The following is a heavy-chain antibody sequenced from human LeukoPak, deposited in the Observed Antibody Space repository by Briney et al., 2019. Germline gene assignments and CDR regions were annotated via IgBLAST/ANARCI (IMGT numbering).Heavy chain of an antibody. Sequence: ASVKVSCKASKYTFSGYYIHWVRQAPGQGLEWMGSLNPINGDTKYAHPFNGRVTMTMDTSISTVYMELKTLTSDDTAVYYCARHDGYGSGRWDWFDPWGQGTLVTVSS. V-gene: IGHV1-2*07. CDR2: LNPINGDT. CDR3: ARHDGYGSGRWDWFDP. J-gene: IGHJ5*02. D-gene: IGHD3-10*01. CDR1: KYTFSGYY.